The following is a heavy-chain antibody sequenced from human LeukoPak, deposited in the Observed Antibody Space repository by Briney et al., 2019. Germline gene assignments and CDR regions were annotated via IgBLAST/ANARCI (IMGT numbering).Heavy chain of an antibody. J-gene: IGHJ4*02. D-gene: IGHD4-17*01. CDR2: ISGSVGST. V-gene: IGHV3-23*01. CDR3: AKVLSLRSHFFDY. CDR1: GFTFSSYA. Sequence: GGSLRRSCAASGFTFSSYAMSWVRQAPGKGLEWVSAISGSVGSTYYADSVKGRFTISRDNSKNTLYLQMNSLRAEDTAVYYCAKVLSLRSHFFDYWGQGTLVTVSS.